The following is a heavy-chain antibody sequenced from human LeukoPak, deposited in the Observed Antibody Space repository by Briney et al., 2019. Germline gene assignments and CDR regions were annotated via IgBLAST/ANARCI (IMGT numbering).Heavy chain of an antibody. Sequence: SETLSLTCTVSGGSISSSSYYWGWIRQPPGQGLEWIGSIYYSGSTYYNPSLKSRFTISVDTSKNQFSLKLSSVTAADTAVYYCARFNRYCGGDCYSFDYWGQGTLVTVSS. CDR1: GGSISSSSYY. CDR2: IYYSGST. CDR3: ARFNRYCGGDCYSFDY. D-gene: IGHD2-21*01. J-gene: IGHJ4*02. V-gene: IGHV4-39*01.